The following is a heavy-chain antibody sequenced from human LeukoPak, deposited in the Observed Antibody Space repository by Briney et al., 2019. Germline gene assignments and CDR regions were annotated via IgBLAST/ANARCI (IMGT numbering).Heavy chain of an antibody. CDR1: GYTFTVYY. V-gene: IGHV1-2*02. D-gene: IGHD6-6*01. J-gene: IGHJ5*02. Sequence: ASVTVSFTASGYTFTVYYIHWVRQAPGQGLEWMGWINPNSGGTNYAQKFQGRVTMPRDTSISTAYMELSRLRSDDTAVYYCARVAYSSSAVHWFDHWGQGTLVTVFS. CDR3: ARVAYSSSAVHWFDH. CDR2: INPNSGGT.